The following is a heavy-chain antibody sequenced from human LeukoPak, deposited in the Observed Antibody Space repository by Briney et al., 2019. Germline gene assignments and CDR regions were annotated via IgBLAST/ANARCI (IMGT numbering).Heavy chain of an antibody. D-gene: IGHD2-2*01. J-gene: IGHJ6*03. CDR2: IYYSGST. Sequence: PSETLSLTCTVSGGSISSYYWSWIRQPPGKGLEWIGYIYYSGSTNYNPSLKSRVTISVDTSKNQFSLKLSSVPAADTAVYYCARGGVVVPAAIGSYYMDVWGKGTTVTVSS. V-gene: IGHV4-59*01. CDR3: ARGGVVVPAAIGSYYMDV. CDR1: GGSISSYY.